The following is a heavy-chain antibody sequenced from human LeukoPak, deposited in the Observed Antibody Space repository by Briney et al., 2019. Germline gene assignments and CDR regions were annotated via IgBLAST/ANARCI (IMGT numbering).Heavy chain of an antibody. D-gene: IGHD2-21*02. Sequence: GGSLRLSCAASGFIFRNAWMTWVRQAPGKGLEWVGRMKSNPDGGTSDYAAPVKGRFTISRDDSKNTLYLHLNSLRAEDTAVYHCTTLSDDVHYWGQGTLVTVS. CDR1: GFIFRNAW. J-gene: IGHJ4*02. V-gene: IGHV3-15*01. CDR2: MKSNPDGGTS. CDR3: TTLSDDVHY.